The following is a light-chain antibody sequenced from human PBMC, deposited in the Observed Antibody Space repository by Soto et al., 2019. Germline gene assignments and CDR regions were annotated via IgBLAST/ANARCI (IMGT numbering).Light chain of an antibody. J-gene: IGLJ7*01. CDR2: SNN. Sequence: QSVLTQPPSASGTPGQRVSISCSGSSSNIGSNAVNWYQHPTGAAPKLLIYSNNQRPSGVPDRFSGSKSGASASLAISGLQSEDEADYYCATWDDSLSGWVFGGGTQLTVL. V-gene: IGLV1-44*01. CDR3: ATWDDSLSGWV. CDR1: SSNIGSNA.